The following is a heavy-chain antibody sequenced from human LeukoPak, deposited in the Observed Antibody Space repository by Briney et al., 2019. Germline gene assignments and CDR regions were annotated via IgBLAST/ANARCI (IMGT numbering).Heavy chain of an antibody. CDR3: AKTRPLDSSSWSHGDY. CDR1: GLTFSSYA. Sequence: PGGSLRLSSAASGLTFSSYAMSWVRQTPGKRLEPASATSGSGDSTNYGNSVKGRTTISRDNSKNTQKLQINSLRAEDTAVYYCAKTRPLDSSSWSHGDYWGQGTLVTVSS. CDR2: TSGSGDST. V-gene: IGHV3-23*01. D-gene: IGHD6-13*01. J-gene: IGHJ4*02.